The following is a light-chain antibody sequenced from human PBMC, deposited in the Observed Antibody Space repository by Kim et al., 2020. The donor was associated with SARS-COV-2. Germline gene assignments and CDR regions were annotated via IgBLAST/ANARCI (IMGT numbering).Light chain of an antibody. J-gene: IGLJ2*01. CDR3: QSYDSGLTVV. CDR1: SSNIGAGYD. Sequence: GQRVIISCTGSSSNIGAGYDVHWYQQLPGTAPQLLLFGNTNRPSGVPDRFSASKSGTSASLTITGLQAEDEAEYYCQSYDSGLTVVFGGGTKVTVL. V-gene: IGLV1-40*01. CDR2: GNT.